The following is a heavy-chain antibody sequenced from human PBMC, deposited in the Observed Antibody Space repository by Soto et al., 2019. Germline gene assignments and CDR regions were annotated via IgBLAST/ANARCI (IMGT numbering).Heavy chain of an antibody. V-gene: IGHV4-4*07. CDR2: IYTSGST. D-gene: IGHD1-26*01. CDR1: GGSISSYY. Sequence: PXATLSLTCTVSGGSISSYYGSWIRQPAGKGLEWIGRIYTSGSTNYNPSLKSRVTMSVDTSKNQFSLKLSSVTAADTAVYYCEREELGVPYGMDVWGQGTTVTVSS. CDR3: EREELGVPYGMDV. J-gene: IGHJ6*02.